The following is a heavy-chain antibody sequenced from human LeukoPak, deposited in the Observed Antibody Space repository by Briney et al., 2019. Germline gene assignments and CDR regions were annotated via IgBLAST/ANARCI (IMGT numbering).Heavy chain of an antibody. CDR3: ARSFYDSSGYYYGLNFDY. Sequence: GASVKVSCKASGGTFSSYAISWVRQAPGQGLERMGGIIPIFGTANYAQKFQGRVTITADESTSTAYMELSSLRSEDTAVYYCARSFYDSSGYYYGLNFDYWGQGTLVTVSS. V-gene: IGHV1-69*13. CDR2: IIPIFGTA. D-gene: IGHD3-22*01. J-gene: IGHJ4*02. CDR1: GGTFSSYA.